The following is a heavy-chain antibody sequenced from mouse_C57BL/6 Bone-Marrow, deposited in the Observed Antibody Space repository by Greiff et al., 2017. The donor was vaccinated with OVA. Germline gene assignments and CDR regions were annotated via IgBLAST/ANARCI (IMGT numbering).Heavy chain of an antibody. D-gene: IGHD2-1*01. CDR1: GFTFSDYY. Sequence: EVQGVESGGGLVQPGGSLKLSCAASGFTFSDYYMYWVRQTPEQRLEWVAYISNGGGSTYYPDTVKGRFTISRDNAKNTLYLQMSRLKSEDTAMYYCARGVYYGNSYYFDYWGQGTTLTVSS. CDR3: ARGVYYGNSYYFDY. V-gene: IGHV5-12*01. CDR2: ISNGGGST. J-gene: IGHJ2*01.